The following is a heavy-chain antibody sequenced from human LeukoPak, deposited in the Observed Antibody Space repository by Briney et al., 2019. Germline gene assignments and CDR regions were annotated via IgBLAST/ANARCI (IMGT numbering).Heavy chain of an antibody. J-gene: IGHJ4*02. Sequence: GGSLRLSCAASGFTFSDYYMSWIRQAPGKGLEWISYIGLSGNSIDYADSVKGRFTISRDNAKKSLYLQMNSLRAEDTAVYYCARKDSNNCCFKYWGQGTLVTVSS. D-gene: IGHD2-21*01. CDR2: IGLSGNSI. V-gene: IGHV3-11*04. CDR3: ARKDSNNCCFKY. CDR1: GFTFSDYY.